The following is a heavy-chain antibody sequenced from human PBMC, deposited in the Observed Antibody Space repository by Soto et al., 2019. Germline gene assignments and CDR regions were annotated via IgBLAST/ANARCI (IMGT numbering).Heavy chain of an antibody. CDR1: GYTFTSYA. CDR3: ARDGPAVAGTGGYFDY. Sequence: QVQLVQSGAEVKKPGASVKVSCKASGYTFTSYAMHWVRQAPGQRLEWMGWINAGNGNTKYSQKFQGRVTITRDTSASTAYMELSSLRSEDTAVYYCARDGPAVAGTGGYFDYWGQGTLVTVSS. CDR2: INAGNGNT. J-gene: IGHJ4*02. V-gene: IGHV1-3*01. D-gene: IGHD6-19*01.